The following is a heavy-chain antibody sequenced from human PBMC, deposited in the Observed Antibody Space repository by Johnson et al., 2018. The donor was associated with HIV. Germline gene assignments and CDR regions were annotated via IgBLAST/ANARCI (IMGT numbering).Heavy chain of an antibody. Sequence: QVQLVESGGGVVQPGGSLRLSCAASGFTFSSYGMHWVRQAPGKGLEWVAFIRYDGSNKYYADSVKGRFIISRDISKNTLFLQMNSLRAEDTAVYFCAGEMVAAKDAFDIWGQGTMVTVSS. CDR3: AGEMVAAKDAFDI. CDR1: GFTFSSYG. J-gene: IGHJ3*02. CDR2: IRYDGSNK. D-gene: IGHD2-15*01. V-gene: IGHV3-30*02.